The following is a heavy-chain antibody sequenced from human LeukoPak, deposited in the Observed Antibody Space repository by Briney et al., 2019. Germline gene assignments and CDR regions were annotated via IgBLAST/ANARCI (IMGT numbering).Heavy chain of an antibody. CDR2: INDGGGNT. CDR3: AKVEAAAHYYYYYGMDV. CDR1: GFTFSNYA. D-gene: IGHD6-13*01. J-gene: IGHJ6*02. V-gene: IGHV3-23*01. Sequence: GGSLRLSCAASGFTFSNYAMSWVRQAPGKGLEWVSAINDGGGNTYYADSVKGRFTISRDNSKNTLYLQMNSLRAEDTAVYYCAKVEAAAHYYYYYGMDVWGQGTTVTVSS.